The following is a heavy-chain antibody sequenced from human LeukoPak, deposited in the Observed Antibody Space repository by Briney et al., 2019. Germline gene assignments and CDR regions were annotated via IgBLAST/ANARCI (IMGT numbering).Heavy chain of an antibody. D-gene: IGHD4-17*01. V-gene: IGHV3-21*01. CDR3: AREDYGDYSWYFDL. Sequence: PGGSLRLSCAASGFTFSNAWMSWVRQAPGKGLEWVSSISSRSSYIYYADSVKGRFTISRDNAKNSLYLQMNSLRAEDTAVYYCAREDYGDYSWYFDLWGRGTLVTVSS. CDR1: GFTFSNAW. J-gene: IGHJ2*01. CDR2: ISSRSSYI.